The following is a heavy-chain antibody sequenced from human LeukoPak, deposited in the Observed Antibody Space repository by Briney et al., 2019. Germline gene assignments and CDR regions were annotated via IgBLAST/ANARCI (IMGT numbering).Heavy chain of an antibody. CDR3: ARHYDFWSGLPYYGMDV. D-gene: IGHD3-3*01. V-gene: IGHV4-59*08. Sequence: SETLSLTCTVSGGSISSYYWSWIRQPPGKGLEWIGYIYYSGSTNYNPSLKSRVTISVDTSKNQFSLKLSSVTAADTAVYYCARHYDFWSGLPYYGMDVWGQGTTVTVSS. J-gene: IGHJ6*02. CDR2: IYYSGST. CDR1: GGSISSYY.